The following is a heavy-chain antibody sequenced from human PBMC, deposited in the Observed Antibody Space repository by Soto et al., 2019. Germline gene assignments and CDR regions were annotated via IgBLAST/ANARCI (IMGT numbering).Heavy chain of an antibody. CDR2: INPNTGNS. Sequence: ASVKVSCKASGYTFTVYYMHWVRQAPGQGLEWMGWINPNTGNSGYAQKFQGRVTMTSDTSVSTAHMELSSLRSEDTAVYYCARRAETNGWNGFGADKYYFDFWGQGTLVTVSS. CDR3: ARRAETNGWNGFGADKYYFDF. J-gene: IGHJ4*02. D-gene: IGHD1-1*01. V-gene: IGHV1-8*02. CDR1: GYTFTVYY.